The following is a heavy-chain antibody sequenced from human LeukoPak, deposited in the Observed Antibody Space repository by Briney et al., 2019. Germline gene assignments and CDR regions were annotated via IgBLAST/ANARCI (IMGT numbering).Heavy chain of an antibody. CDR2: ISSSSSYI. D-gene: IGHD2-2*01. J-gene: IGHJ4*02. CDR3: ARGYCSSTSCFYYFDY. CDR1: GFTFSSYS. V-gene: IGHV3-21*01. Sequence: GGSLRLSCAASGFTFSSYSMNWVRQAPGKGLEWVSSISSSSSYIYYADSVKGRFTISRDNAKNSLYLQMNSLRAEDTAVYYCARGYCSSTSCFYYFDYWGQGTLVTVSS.